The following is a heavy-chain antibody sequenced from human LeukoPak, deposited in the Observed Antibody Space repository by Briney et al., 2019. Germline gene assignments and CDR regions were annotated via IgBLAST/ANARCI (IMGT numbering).Heavy chain of an antibody. J-gene: IGHJ4*02. CDR2: ISNDGTST. D-gene: IGHD3-10*01. V-gene: IGHV3-74*01. Sequence: PGGSLRLSCAASGFTFTRHWMHWVRQAPGKGLVWVARISNDGTSTSYADSVKGRFTISRDNAKNSLYLQVNSLTAEDTAVYYCSKSSGFHDYWGQGTLVTVSS. CDR3: SKSSGFHDY. CDR1: GFTFTRHW.